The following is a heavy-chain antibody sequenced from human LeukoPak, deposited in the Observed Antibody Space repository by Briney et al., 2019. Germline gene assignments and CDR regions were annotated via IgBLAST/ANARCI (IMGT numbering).Heavy chain of an antibody. V-gene: IGHV3-74*01. J-gene: IGHJ2*01. CDR1: GFTFSSYW. CDR3: ARDDSSGYFDWYFDL. CDR2: IKSDGSTT. D-gene: IGHD3-22*01. Sequence: GGSLRLSCAASGFTFSSYWMHWVRQGPGKGLVWVSRIKSDGSTTSYADSVKGRFTISRDNAKNTLYLQMNSLRAEDTAVYYCARDDSSGYFDWYFDLWGRGTLVTVSS.